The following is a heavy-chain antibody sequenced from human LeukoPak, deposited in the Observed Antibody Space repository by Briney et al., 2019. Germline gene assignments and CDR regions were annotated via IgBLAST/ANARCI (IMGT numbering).Heavy chain of an antibody. D-gene: IGHD2-15*01. J-gene: IGHJ5*02. Sequence: GGSLRLSCAASGFTFSSYWMSWVRQAPGKGLEWVANIKQDGSEKYYVDSVKGRFTISRDNAKNSLYLQMNSLRAEDTAVYYCARVDIVVVVAALGWLDPWGQGTLVTVSS. V-gene: IGHV3-7*03. CDR1: GFTFSSYW. CDR2: IKQDGSEK. CDR3: ARVDIVVVVAALGWLDP.